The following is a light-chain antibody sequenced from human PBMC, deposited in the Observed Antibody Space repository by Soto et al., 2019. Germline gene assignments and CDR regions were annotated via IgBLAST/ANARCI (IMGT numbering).Light chain of an antibody. J-gene: IGLJ1*01. V-gene: IGLV2-11*01. CDR3: CSYAGMYSYG. CDR1: SSEVGRFNY. Sequence: SALTKPASVAGCPGQSVTISYTGTSSEVGRFNYVSWYQQYPGKAPKVVIYDVTERPSGVPDRFSGSKSGNTASLTISGLQVEDEGDYYCCSYAGMYSYGFGTGTKV. CDR2: DVT.